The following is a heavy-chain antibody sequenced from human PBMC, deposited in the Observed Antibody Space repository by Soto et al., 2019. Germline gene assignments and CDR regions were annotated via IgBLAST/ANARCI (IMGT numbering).Heavy chain of an antibody. Sequence: QITLKESGPTLVKPTQTLTLTCTFSGFSLSTSGVGVGWIRQPPGTALEWLALIYWDDDKRYSPSLKSRLTITKDTSKNQVVLTMTNMDPVDTATYYCAHIPRGYSYGPIDYWGQGTLVTVSS. V-gene: IGHV2-5*02. CDR1: GFSLSTSGVG. CDR2: IYWDDDK. CDR3: AHIPRGYSYGPIDY. J-gene: IGHJ4*02. D-gene: IGHD5-18*01.